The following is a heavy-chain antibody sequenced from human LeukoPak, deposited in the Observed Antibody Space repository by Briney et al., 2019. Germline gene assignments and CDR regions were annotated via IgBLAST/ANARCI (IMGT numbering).Heavy chain of an antibody. D-gene: IGHD3-22*01. V-gene: IGHV3-23*01. CDR3: ARDQGDSSLDY. J-gene: IGHJ4*02. Sequence: GGSLRLSCAASGFTFSSYAMSWVRQAPGKGLEWVSAISGSGGSTYYADSVKGRFTISRDNSKNSLYLQMNSLRAEDTAVYYCARDQGDSSLDYWGQGTLVTVSS. CDR2: ISGSGGST. CDR1: GFTFSSYA.